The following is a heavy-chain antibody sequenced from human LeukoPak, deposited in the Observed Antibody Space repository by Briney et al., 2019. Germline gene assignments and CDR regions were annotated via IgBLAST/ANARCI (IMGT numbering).Heavy chain of an antibody. D-gene: IGHD3-22*01. CDR1: GGSISSYY. CDR2: IYYSGST. CDR3: ARGLDYYDSSGYPYYFDY. Sequence: SETLSLTCTVSGGSISSYYWSWIRQPPGKGLEWIGYIYYSGSTYYNPSLKSRVTISVDTSKNQFSLKLSSVTAADTAVYYYARGLDYYDSSGYPYYFDYWGQGTLVTVSS. J-gene: IGHJ4*02. V-gene: IGHV4-59*08.